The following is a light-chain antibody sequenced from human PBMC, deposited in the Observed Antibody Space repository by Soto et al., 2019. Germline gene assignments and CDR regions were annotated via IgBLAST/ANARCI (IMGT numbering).Light chain of an antibody. Sequence: QAVLTQPPSVSGAPGQRVSISCTGSTSNIGAPYDVHWYQHLPGTAPKLLIYGDNNRPSGVPDRFSGSKSGTSASLAITRLQAEDEADYYCASYTNISTLLFDGGTKLTVL. CDR1: TSNIGAPYD. V-gene: IGLV1-40*01. CDR3: ASYTNISTLL. J-gene: IGLJ2*01. CDR2: GDN.